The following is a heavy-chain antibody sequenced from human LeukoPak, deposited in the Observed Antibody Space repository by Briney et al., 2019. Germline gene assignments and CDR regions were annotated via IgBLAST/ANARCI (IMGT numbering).Heavy chain of an antibody. CDR2: INHSGST. CDR1: GGSFSGYY. J-gene: IGHJ4*02. Sequence: SETLSLTCAVYGGSFSGYYWSWIRQPPGKGLEWIGEINHSGSTNYNPSLKSRVTISVDTSKNQFSLKLSSVTAADTAVYYCARGWIDYYDSSGYDYWGQGTLVTVSS. D-gene: IGHD3-22*01. V-gene: IGHV4-34*01. CDR3: ARGWIDYYDSSGYDY.